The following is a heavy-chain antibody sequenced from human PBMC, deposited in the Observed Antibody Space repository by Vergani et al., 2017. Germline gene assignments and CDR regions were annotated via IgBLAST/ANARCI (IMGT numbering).Heavy chain of an antibody. D-gene: IGHD2/OR15-2a*01. V-gene: IGHV3-30-3*01. CDR1: GFTFSFYA. CDR3: ARGCSSTTCNYSHAMDV. CDR2: ISYDGSNK. Sequence: QVKLVESGGGVVQPGRSLRLSCAASGFTFSFYAMHWVRQAPGRGLEWVAVISYDGSNKYYADSVKGRFTISRDNSKNTLDLQMNSLRAEDTAVYYCARGCSSTTCNYSHAMDVWGQGTTVTVSS. J-gene: IGHJ6*02.